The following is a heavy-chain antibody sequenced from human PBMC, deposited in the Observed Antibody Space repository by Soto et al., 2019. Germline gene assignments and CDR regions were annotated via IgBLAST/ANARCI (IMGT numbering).Heavy chain of an antibody. CDR3: ARGYCSGGSCYDMYWFDP. V-gene: IGHV4-4*02. Sequence: SETLSLTCAVSSGSISSSNWWSWVRQPPGKGLEWIGEIYHSGSTNYNPSLKSRVTISVDKSKNQFSLKLSSVTAADTAVYYCARGYCSGGSCYDMYWFDPRGQGTLVT. CDR1: SGSISSSNW. CDR2: IYHSGST. D-gene: IGHD2-15*01. J-gene: IGHJ5*02.